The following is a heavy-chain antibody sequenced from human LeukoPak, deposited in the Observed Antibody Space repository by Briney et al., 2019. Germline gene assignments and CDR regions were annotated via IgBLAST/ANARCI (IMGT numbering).Heavy chain of an antibody. D-gene: IGHD3/OR15-3a*01. CDR2: INHSGST. J-gene: IGHJ5*02. Sequence: NPSETLSLTCAVYGGSFSGYYWSWIRQPPGEGLEWIGEINHSGSTNYNPSLKSRVTISVDTSKNQFSLKLSSVTAADTAVYYCARSGDWSWFDPWGQGTLVTVSS. CDR3: ARSGDWSWFDP. CDR1: GGSFSGYY. V-gene: IGHV4-34*01.